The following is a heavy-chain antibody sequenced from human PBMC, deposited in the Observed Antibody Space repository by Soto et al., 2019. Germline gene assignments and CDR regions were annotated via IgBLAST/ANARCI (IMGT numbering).Heavy chain of an antibody. CDR3: ARQDSSGWYSAVTY. Sequence: EVQLVQSGAEVKKPGESLKISCKASGYSFTTYWIGWVRQMPGKGLEWMGIIYPGDSDTRYSPSFQGQVTISADKSISTAHLQSCSLKASDTAMYYCARQDSSGWYSAVTYWGQGTLVTVSS. J-gene: IGHJ4*02. CDR1: GYSFTTYW. CDR2: IYPGDSDT. D-gene: IGHD6-19*01. V-gene: IGHV5-51*01.